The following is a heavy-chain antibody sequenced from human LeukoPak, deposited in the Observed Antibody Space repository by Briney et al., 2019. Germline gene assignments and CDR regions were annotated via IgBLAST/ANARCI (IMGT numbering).Heavy chain of an antibody. J-gene: IGHJ6*02. CDR3: ARVPGYYDSSGYPLTYYYYGMDV. Sequence: GGSLRLSCAASGFTLSSYSMNWVRQAPGKGLEWVSSISSSSSYIYYADSVKGRFTISRDNAKNSLYLQMNSLRAEDTAVYYCARVPGYYDSSGYPLTYYYYGMDVWGQGTTVTVSS. V-gene: IGHV3-21*01. CDR2: ISSSSSYI. D-gene: IGHD3-22*01. CDR1: GFTLSSYS.